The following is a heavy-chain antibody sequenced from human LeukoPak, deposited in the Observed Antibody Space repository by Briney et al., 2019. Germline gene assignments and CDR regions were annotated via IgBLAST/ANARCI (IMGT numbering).Heavy chain of an antibody. D-gene: IGHD3-3*01. V-gene: IGHV3-21*01. CDR1: GFTFSSYS. J-gene: IGHJ4*02. CDR2: ISSSSSYI. CDR3: ARGLDSSGSTYYDFWSGGYYFDY. Sequence: GGSLRLSCAASGFTFSSYSMNWVRQAPGKGLEWVSSISSSSSYIYYAYTVKGRFTISRDNDKNSLYLQMNSLRAEDTAVYYCARGLDSSGSTYYDFWSGGYYFDYWGQGTLVTVSS.